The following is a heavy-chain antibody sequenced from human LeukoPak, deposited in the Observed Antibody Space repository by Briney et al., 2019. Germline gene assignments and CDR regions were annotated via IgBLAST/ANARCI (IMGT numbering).Heavy chain of an antibody. V-gene: IGHV1-8*01. CDR2: MNPNSGVT. CDR3: VRGRDYYYGLDV. J-gene: IGHJ6*02. Sequence: ASVKVSRKTSGYTFTSYDINWVRQAPGQGFEYMGWMNPNSGVTTNAKKFQGRVSMTRDTSTTTAYMEVRGLRSDDTAVYYCVRGRDYYYGLDVWGQGTTVIVSS. CDR1: GYTFTSYD.